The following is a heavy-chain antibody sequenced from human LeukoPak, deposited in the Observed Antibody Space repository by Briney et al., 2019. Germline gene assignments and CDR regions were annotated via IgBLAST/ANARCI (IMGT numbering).Heavy chain of an antibody. CDR1: GGSISSGDYY. CDR3: ARDAPYYDFWSGPV. V-gene: IGHV4-30-4*01. D-gene: IGHD3-3*01. Sequence: SETLSLTCTVSGGSISSGDYYWSWIRQPPGKGLEWIGYIYYSGSTYYNPSLKSRVTISVDTSKNQFSLKLSSVTAADTAVYYCARDAPYYDFWSGPVWGKGTTVTVSS. J-gene: IGHJ6*04. CDR2: IYYSGST.